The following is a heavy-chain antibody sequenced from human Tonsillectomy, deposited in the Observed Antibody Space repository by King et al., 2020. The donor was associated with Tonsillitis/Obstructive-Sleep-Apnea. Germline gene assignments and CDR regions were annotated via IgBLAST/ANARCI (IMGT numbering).Heavy chain of an antibody. Sequence: VQLVESGGGVVQPGRSLRLSCAASGFTFSGYAMHWVRQAPGKGLEWVAVISYDGSNKYYADSVKGRFTISRDNSKNTLYLQMNSLRAEDTAVYYCARDNHCSSTSCYISYYYSYYDMDVWGQGTTVTVSS. CDR2: ISYDGSNK. CDR1: GFTFSGYA. D-gene: IGHD2-2*01. J-gene: IGHJ6*02. CDR3: ARDNHCSSTSCYISYYYSYYDMDV. V-gene: IGHV3-30*04.